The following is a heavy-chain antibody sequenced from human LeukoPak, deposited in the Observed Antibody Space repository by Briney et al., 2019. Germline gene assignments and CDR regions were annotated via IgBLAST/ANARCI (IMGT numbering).Heavy chain of an antibody. Sequence: GGSLRLSCAASGSTFSTYSMNWVRQAPGKGLEWVSSISSSSTYIYYADSVKGRFTISRDNAKNSMYLQMNSLRAEDTAVYYCARDYPDIVVVPAAIPDWFDPWGQGTLVTVSS. J-gene: IGHJ5*02. CDR3: ARDYPDIVVVPAAIPDWFDP. D-gene: IGHD2-2*02. V-gene: IGHV3-21*01. CDR1: GSTFSTYS. CDR2: ISSSSTYI.